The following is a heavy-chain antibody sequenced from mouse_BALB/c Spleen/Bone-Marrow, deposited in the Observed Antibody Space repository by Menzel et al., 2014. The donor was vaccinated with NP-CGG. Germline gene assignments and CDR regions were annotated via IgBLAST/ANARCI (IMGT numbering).Heavy chain of an antibody. D-gene: IGHD2-3*01. Sequence: EVKLMESGGNLVQPGGSLKLSCAASGFTFSSYTMSWVRQTPEKRLEWVAYISNGGGSTYYPDTVKGRFTISRDNATKTLYLQMSSLKSEDTAMYYCARQSYEGFAYWGQGTLVTVSA. CDR1: GFTFSSYT. J-gene: IGHJ3*01. V-gene: IGHV5-12-2*01. CDR2: ISNGGGST. CDR3: ARQSYEGFAY.